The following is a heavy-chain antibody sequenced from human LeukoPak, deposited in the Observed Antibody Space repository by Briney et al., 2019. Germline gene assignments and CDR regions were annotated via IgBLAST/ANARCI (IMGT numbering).Heavy chain of an antibody. Sequence: SETLSLTCTVSGYSISSGYYWGWIRQPPGKGLEWIGSIYHSGSTYYNPSLKSRVTISVDTSKNQFSLKLSSVTAADTAVYYCARVPDVWGKGTTVIVSS. J-gene: IGHJ6*04. CDR3: ARVPDV. CDR1: GYSISSGYY. V-gene: IGHV4-38-2*02. CDR2: IYHSGST.